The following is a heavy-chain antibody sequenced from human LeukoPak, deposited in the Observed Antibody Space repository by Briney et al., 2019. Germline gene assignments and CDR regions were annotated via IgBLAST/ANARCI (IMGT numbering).Heavy chain of an antibody. Sequence: ASVKVSCKASGGTSSSYATSWVRQAPAQGLECMGRITPIFGTANYAQKFQGRVTITTDETTSTAYMELSSLRSEDTAVYYWASHSSSWRYYFDYWGQGTLVTVSS. CDR3: ASHSSSWRYYFDY. J-gene: IGHJ4*02. D-gene: IGHD6-13*01. CDR2: ITPIFGTA. CDR1: GGTSSSYA. V-gene: IGHV1-69*05.